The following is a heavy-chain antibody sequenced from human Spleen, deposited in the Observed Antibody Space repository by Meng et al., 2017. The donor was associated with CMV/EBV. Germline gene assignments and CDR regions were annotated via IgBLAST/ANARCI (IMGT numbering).Heavy chain of an antibody. Sequence: GGSLRLSCAASGFTFSGSAMHWVRQASGKGLEWVGRIRSKANSYATAYAASVKGRFTISRDDSKNTAYLQMNSLKTEDTAVYYCTSWLGDSSYGMDVWGQGTTVTVSS. CDR1: GFTFSGSA. D-gene: IGHD3-22*01. CDR3: TSWLGDSSYGMDV. CDR2: IRSKANSYAT. V-gene: IGHV3-73*01. J-gene: IGHJ6*02.